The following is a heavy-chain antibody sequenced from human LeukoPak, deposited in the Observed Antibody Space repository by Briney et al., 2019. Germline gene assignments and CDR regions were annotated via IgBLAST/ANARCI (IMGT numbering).Heavy chain of an antibody. CDR1: GYYSGVSFTSHS. CDR3: ARHWNGRIVVVITDDAFDI. J-gene: IGHJ3*02. V-gene: IGHV5-51*01. D-gene: IGHD3-22*01. Sequence: GESLKISCQGSGYYSGVSFTSHSIAWVRQMPGKGLEWMGIIYPGDSDTRYSPSFQGQVTISADKPISTAYLQWSSLKASDSAMYYCARHWNGRIVVVITDDAFDIWGQGTMVTVSS. CDR2: IYPGDSDT.